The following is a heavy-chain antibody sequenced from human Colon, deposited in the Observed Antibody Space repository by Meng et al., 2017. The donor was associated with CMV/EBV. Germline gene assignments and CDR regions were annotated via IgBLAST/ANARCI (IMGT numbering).Heavy chain of an antibody. CDR2: IKGKSDDETT. J-gene: IGHJ4*02. D-gene: IGHD1-26*01. CDR1: GFSFSYAW. Sequence: GESLKISCAASGFSFSYAWMSWVRQAPGKGLEWVGRIKGKSDDETTDYAAPVKGRFTISRDDSKNTLYLQINRLETEDTAVYYCAKGGPLGSYFDYWGQGTLVTVSS. V-gene: IGHV3-15*01. CDR3: AKGGPLGSYFDY.